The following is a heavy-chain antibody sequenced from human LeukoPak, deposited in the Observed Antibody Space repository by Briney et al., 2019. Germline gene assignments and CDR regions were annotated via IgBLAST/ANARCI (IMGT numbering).Heavy chain of an antibody. Sequence: SVKVSCKASGGTFSSYAISWVRQAPGQGLEWMGGIIPIFGTANYAQKYQGRVTITADESTSTAYMELSSLRSEDTAVYYCARDARLVGATPDDAFDIWGQGTMVTVSS. J-gene: IGHJ3*02. V-gene: IGHV1-69*01. D-gene: IGHD1-26*01. CDR3: ARDARLVGATPDDAFDI. CDR2: IIPIFGTA. CDR1: GGTFSSYA.